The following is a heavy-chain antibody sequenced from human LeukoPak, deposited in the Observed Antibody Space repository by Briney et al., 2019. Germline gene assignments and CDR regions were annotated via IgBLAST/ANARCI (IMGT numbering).Heavy chain of an antibody. D-gene: IGHD2-2*01. CDR3: ARGPMAGEVPAARGDHWFDP. Sequence: SETLSLTCAVYGGPFSAYYWSWIRQPPGKGLEWIGEINHSGTTNYNPSLKSRVTISVDTSENQFSLKLSSVTAADTAVYYCARGPMAGEVPAARGDHWFDPWGQGTLVTVSS. J-gene: IGHJ5*02. V-gene: IGHV4-34*01. CDR1: GGPFSAYY. CDR2: INHSGTT.